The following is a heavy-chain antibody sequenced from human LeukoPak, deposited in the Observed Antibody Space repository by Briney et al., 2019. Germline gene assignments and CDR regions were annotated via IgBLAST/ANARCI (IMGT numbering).Heavy chain of an antibody. D-gene: IGHD4-23*01. CDR2: IYYSGRP. V-gene: IGHV4-59*01. J-gene: IGHJ4*02. Sequence: SETLSLTCTVSGGSLSIYSWSWIRPPPGKGLEWIGTIYYSGRPNYIPSHKSRVTISVDTSNNQFSLKVSSVTAADTAVYYCARDGGGNSRPFDYWGQGTPVTVSS. CDR1: GGSLSIYS. CDR3: ARDGGGNSRPFDY.